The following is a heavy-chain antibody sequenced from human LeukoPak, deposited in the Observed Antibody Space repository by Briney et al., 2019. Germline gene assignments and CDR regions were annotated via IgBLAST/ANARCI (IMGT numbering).Heavy chain of an antibody. Sequence: GGSPRLSCAASGFTVSSNYMSWVRQAPGKGLEWVSVIYSGGSTYYADSVKGRFTISRHSSKNTLYLQMNSLRAEDTAVYYCASDSGDYYYGMDVWGQGTTVTVSS. J-gene: IGHJ6*02. CDR2: IYSGGST. CDR1: GFTVSSNY. CDR3: ASDSGDYYYGMDV. V-gene: IGHV3-53*04. D-gene: IGHD1-26*01.